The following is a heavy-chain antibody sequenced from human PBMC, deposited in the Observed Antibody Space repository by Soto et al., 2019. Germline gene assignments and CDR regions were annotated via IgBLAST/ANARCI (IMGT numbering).Heavy chain of an antibody. J-gene: IGHJ4*02. D-gene: IGHD3-22*01. V-gene: IGHV4-4*02. CDR3: ARVSYDSSGYYYTYFDY. Sequence: PSETLSLICAVSGGSISSSNWWSWVRQPPGKGLEWIGEIYHSGSTNYNPSLKSRVTISVDKSKNQFSLKLSSVTAADTAVYYCARVSYDSSGYYYTYFDYWGQGTLVTVSS. CDR1: GGSISSSNW. CDR2: IYHSGST.